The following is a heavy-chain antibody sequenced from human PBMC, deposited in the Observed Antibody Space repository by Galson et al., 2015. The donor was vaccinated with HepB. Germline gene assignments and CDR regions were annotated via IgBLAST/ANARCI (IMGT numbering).Heavy chain of an antibody. D-gene: IGHD2-21*02. CDR2: LNRDSAAV. J-gene: IGHJ4*03. CDR3: VRACPPGVAVTVGTYSFDR. CDR1: GFTFKDHA. V-gene: IGHV3-9*01. Sequence: SLRLSCAASGFTFKDHAMHWVRHSPGKGLEWVSGLNRDSAAVAYADSVEGRFTISRDNAKNSLYLEMSSLRPEDTALYYCVRACPPGVAVTVGTYSFDRWGHGTLVTVSS.